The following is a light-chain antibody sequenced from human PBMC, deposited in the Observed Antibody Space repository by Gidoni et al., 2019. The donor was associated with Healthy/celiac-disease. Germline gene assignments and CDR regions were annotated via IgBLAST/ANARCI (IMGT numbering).Light chain of an antibody. J-gene: IGKJ1*01. Sequence: EIVMTQSPATLSVSPGERATLSCRASQSVSSNLAWYQQKPGQAPRLLIYGAPPPATPPPAPFSGSGSGTEFTLTISSLQSEDFAVYYCQQYNNWPPWTFGQGTKVEIK. CDR3: QQYNNWPPWT. CDR1: QSVSSN. CDR2: GAP. V-gene: IGKV3D-15*01.